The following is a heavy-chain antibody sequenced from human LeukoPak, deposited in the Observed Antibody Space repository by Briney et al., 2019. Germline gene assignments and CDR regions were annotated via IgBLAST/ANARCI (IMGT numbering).Heavy chain of an antibody. CDR3: AKLYSGRIFDV. J-gene: IGHJ3*01. Sequence: GGSLRLSCEVSGFTFSSYVMSWVRQAPGKGLEWVSALSSSGGDTSYEDSVKGRFTISRDNSKNTLYLQMSSLRAEDTAVYYCAKLYSGRIFDVRGQGTMVTVSP. V-gene: IGHV3-23*01. D-gene: IGHD3-10*01. CDR1: GFTFSSYV. CDR2: LSSSGGDT.